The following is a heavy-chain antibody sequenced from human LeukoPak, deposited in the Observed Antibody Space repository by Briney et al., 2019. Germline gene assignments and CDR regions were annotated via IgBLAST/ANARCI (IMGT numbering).Heavy chain of an antibody. CDR3: AKRPGSSDAFDI. CDR1: GFTFSNAW. D-gene: IGHD6-6*01. V-gene: IGHV3-23*01. J-gene: IGHJ3*02. CDR2: ISGSGGST. Sequence: PGGSLRLSCAASGFTFSNAWMSWVRQAPGKGLEWVSAISGSGGSTYYADSVKGRFTISRDNSKNTLYLQMNSLRAEDTAVYYCAKRPGSSDAFDIWGQGTMVTVSS.